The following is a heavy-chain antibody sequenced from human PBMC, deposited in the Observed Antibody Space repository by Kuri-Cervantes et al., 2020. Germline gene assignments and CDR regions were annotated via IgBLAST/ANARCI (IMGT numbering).Heavy chain of an antibody. CDR2: IHYDGINK. CDR3: AKPPSL. V-gene: IGHV3-30*02. CDR1: GFTFSSYW. Sequence: GESLKISCAASGFTFSSYWMHWVRQAPGKGLEWVAFIHYDGINKYYVDSVKGRFTISRDNSKNTLYPQMNSLRAEDTAVYYCAKPPSLWGQGTLVTVSS. J-gene: IGHJ4*02.